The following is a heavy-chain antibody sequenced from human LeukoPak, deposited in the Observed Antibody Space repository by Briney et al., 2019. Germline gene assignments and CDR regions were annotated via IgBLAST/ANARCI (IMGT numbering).Heavy chain of an antibody. D-gene: IGHD1-14*01. Sequence: ASVKVSCKASGYTFTGYYMHWVRQAPGQGLEWMGWINPNSGGTNYAQKFQGRVTMTRDTSISTAYMELSRLRSDDAAVYYCARGERVRKGYYFDYWGQGTLVTVSS. CDR2: INPNSGGT. V-gene: IGHV1-2*02. CDR1: GYTFTGYY. CDR3: ARGERVRKGYYFDY. J-gene: IGHJ4*02.